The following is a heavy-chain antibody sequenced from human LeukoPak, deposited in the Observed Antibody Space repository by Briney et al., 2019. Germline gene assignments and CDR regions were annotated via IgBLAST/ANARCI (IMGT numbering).Heavy chain of an antibody. Sequence: GGSLRLSCEASGFTFDDYTMHWVRQTPGKGLEWVSLISWDDTIIKYADSVKGRFTVSRDNGKNSLYLQMHSLRAEDTALYHCARLGNDYGDYSHDQWGQGTLVTVSS. CDR1: GFTFDDYT. V-gene: IGHV3-43*01. J-gene: IGHJ4*02. D-gene: IGHD4-17*01. CDR2: ISWDDTII. CDR3: ARLGNDYGDYSHDQ.